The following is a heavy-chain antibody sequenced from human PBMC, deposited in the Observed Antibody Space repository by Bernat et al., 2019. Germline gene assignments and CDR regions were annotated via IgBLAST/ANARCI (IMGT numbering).Heavy chain of an antibody. D-gene: IGHD3-22*01. Sequence: QVQLVESGGGVVQPGRSLRLTCAASGFTFNTYATHWVRQAPGKGLEWVTIMSYDGSDQYYADSVKGRFTISRDNSKNTLYLQMNSLRAEDTAVYYCAKDGPAYLDSRDYPFGHWYFDLWGRGTLVTVSS. CDR2: MSYDGSDQ. V-gene: IGHV3-30-3*01. CDR1: GFTFNTYA. CDR3: AKDGPAYLDSRDYPFGHWYFDL. J-gene: IGHJ2*01.